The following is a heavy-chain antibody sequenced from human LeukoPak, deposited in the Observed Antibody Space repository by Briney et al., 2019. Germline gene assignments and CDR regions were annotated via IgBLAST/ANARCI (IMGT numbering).Heavy chain of an antibody. D-gene: IGHD3-22*01. CDR3: AKEFYYDSSGSNFGHFDY. V-gene: IGHV3-23*01. J-gene: IGHJ4*02. Sequence: GGSLRLSCAASGFTFSNYAMSWVRQAPGKGLEWVSAISGSGDSTYYADSVQGRFTISRDKSKNTLFLQMNSLRAGDTAVYYCAKEFYYDSSGSNFGHFDYWGQGTLVTVSS. CDR1: GFTFSNYA. CDR2: ISGSGDST.